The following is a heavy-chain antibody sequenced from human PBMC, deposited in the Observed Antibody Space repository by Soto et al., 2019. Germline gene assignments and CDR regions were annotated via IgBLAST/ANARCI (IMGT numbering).Heavy chain of an antibody. CDR2: FIPMLGIA. V-gene: IGHV1-69*04. J-gene: IGHJ4*02. CDR3: ARERDYYDSRGHWRDSDFDY. CDR1: GDSFSRST. Sequence: SVKASCKSSGDSFSRSTFSWVRQAPGQGLEWMGRFIPMLGIANYAQTFQGRVTITADKSTSTAYMDLSSLRAEDTAVYYCARERDYYDSRGHWRDSDFDYWGRGTLVTVSS. D-gene: IGHD3-22*01.